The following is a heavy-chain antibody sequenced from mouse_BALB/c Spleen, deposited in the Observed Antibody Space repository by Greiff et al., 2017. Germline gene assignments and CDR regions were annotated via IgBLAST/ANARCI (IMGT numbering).Heavy chain of an antibody. CDR3: ARDRYDWYFDV. J-gene: IGHJ1*01. CDR1: GFTFSSYG. Sequence: EVQLVESGGGLVQPGGSLKLSCAASGFTFSSYGMSWVRQTPDKRLELVATINSNGGSTYYPDSVKGRFTISRDNAKNTLYLQMSSLKSEDTAMYYCARDRYDWYFDVWGAGTTVTVSS. V-gene: IGHV5-6-3*01. D-gene: IGHD2-14*01. CDR2: INSNGGST.